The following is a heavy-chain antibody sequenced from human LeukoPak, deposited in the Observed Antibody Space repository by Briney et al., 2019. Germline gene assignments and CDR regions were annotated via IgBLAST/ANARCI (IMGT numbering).Heavy chain of an antibody. D-gene: IGHD6-13*01. V-gene: IGHV3-9*01. J-gene: IGHJ4*02. CDR3: AKDKIRYSSRWIDY. CDR2: ISWDSGSI. CDR1: GFTFSNYA. Sequence: TGGSLRLSCAASGFTFSNYAMSWVRQAPGKGLEWVSGISWDSGSIGYADSVKGRFTISRDNAKNSLYLQMNSLRAEDTALYYCAKDKIRYSSRWIDYWGQGTLVSVSS.